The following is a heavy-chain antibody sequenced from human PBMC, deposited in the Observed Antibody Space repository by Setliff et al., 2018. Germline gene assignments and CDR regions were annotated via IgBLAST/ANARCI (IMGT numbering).Heavy chain of an antibody. V-gene: IGHV3-48*03. CDR2: ISSSGSTI. D-gene: IGHD3-22*01. J-gene: IGHJ4*02. Sequence: GSLRLSCAASGFTFTSYEMNWVRQAPGKGLEWVSYISSSGSTIYYADSVKGRFTISRDNAKNSLYLQMNSLRAEDTAVYYCARYGYYYDSSAYYPVDKWGQGTLVTVSS. CDR1: GFTFTSYE. CDR3: ARYGYYYDSSAYYPVDK.